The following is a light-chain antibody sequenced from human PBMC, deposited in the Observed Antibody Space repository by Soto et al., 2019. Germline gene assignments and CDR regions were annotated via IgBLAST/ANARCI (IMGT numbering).Light chain of an antibody. V-gene: IGLV6-57*02. CDR1: SGSIASNY. CDR3: QSYDSSNWV. Sequence: NFMLTQPHSVSESPGKTVTISCTGSSGSIASNYVQWYQQRPGSAPTTVIYEDNQRPSGVPDRFSGSIDSSSNSASLTISGLKTEDEADYYCQSYDSSNWVFGGATKLNVL. J-gene: IGLJ3*02. CDR2: EDN.